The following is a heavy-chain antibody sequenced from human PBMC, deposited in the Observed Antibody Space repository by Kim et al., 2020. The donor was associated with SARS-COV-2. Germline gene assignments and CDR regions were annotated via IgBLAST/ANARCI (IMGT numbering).Heavy chain of an antibody. Sequence: SETLSLTCAVYGGSFSGYYWSWIRQPPGKGLEWIGEINHSGSTNYNPSLKSRVTISVDTSKNQFSLKLSSVTAADTAVYYCARGSGKYYDFWSGYYRYWGQGTLVTVSS. CDR1: GGSFSGYY. V-gene: IGHV4-34*01. J-gene: IGHJ4*02. CDR3: ARGSGKYYDFWSGYYRY. CDR2: INHSGST. D-gene: IGHD3-3*01.